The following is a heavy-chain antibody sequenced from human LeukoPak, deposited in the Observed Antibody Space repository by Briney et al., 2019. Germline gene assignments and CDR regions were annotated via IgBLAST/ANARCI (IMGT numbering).Heavy chain of an antibody. D-gene: IGHD2-2*01. CDR3: ARSSSTSCSFDY. CDR1: GGSFSGHY. Sequence: SETLSLTCAVYGGSFSGHYWGWIRQPPGKGLEWIGSIYHSGSTYYNPSLKSRVTISVYTSKNQFSLKLSSVTAADTAVYYCARSSSTSCSFDYWGQGTLVTVSS. CDR2: IYHSGST. J-gene: IGHJ4*02. V-gene: IGHV4-38-2*01.